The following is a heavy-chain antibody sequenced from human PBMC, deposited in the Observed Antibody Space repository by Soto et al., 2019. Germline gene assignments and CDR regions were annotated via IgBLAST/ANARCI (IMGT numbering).Heavy chain of an antibody. CDR1: GGTFSSYS. Sequence: ASVKGSCKASGGTFSSYSISWVRQAPGQGLEWMGGIIPIFGTANYAQKFQGRVTITADESTSTAYMELSSLRSEDTAVYYCAIHPLAVANSGMAVWGQGTTLTVSS. J-gene: IGHJ6*02. CDR3: AIHPLAVANSGMAV. V-gene: IGHV1-69*13. D-gene: IGHD6-19*01. CDR2: IIPIFGTA.